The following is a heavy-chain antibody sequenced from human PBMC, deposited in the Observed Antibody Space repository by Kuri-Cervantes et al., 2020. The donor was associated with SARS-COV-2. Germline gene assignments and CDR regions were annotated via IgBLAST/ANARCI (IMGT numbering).Heavy chain of an antibody. CDR3: ARASNELDY. J-gene: IGHJ4*02. CDR2: INAGNGNT. CDR1: GYTFTSYA. Sequence: ASVKVSCKASGYTFTSYAMHWVRQAPGQRLEWMGWINAGNGNTKYSQKFQGRVTMTRDTSTSTVYMELSSLRSEDTAVYYCARASNELDYWGQGILVTVSS. V-gene: IGHV1-3*01. D-gene: IGHD1-1*01.